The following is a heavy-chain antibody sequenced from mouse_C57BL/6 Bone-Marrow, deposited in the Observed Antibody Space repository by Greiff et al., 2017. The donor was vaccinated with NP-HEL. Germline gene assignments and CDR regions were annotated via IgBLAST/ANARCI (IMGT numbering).Heavy chain of an antibody. CDR1: GFTFSDYG. V-gene: IGHV5-17*01. D-gene: IGHD2-14*01. CDR3: ARSYRDAMDY. J-gene: IGHJ4*01. CDR2: ISSGSSTI. Sequence: EVKLVESGGGLVKPGGSLKLSCAASGFTFSDYGMHWVSQAPEKGLEWVAYISSGSSTIYYADTVKGRFTIYRDNAKNTLFLQMTSLRSEDTAMYYCARSYRDAMDYWGQGTSVTVSS.